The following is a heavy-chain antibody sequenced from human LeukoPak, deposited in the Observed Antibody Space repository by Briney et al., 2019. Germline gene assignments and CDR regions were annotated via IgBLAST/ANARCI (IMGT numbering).Heavy chain of an antibody. D-gene: IGHD6-19*01. Sequence: GGSLRLSCAASGFTFSSYAMSWVRQAPGKGLEWVSAISGSGGSTYYADSVKGRFTISRDNSKNTLYLQMNSLRAEDTAVYYCAKAHSSGWYGGAEYFQHWGQGTLVTVSS. CDR3: AKAHSSGWYGGAEYFQH. J-gene: IGHJ1*01. CDR1: GFTFSSYA. CDR2: ISGSGGST. V-gene: IGHV3-23*01.